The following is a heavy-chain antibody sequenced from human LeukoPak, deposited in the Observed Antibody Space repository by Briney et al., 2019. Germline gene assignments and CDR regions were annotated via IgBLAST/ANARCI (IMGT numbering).Heavy chain of an antibody. V-gene: IGHV3-30*18. D-gene: IGHD1-26*01. CDR1: GFTFRYYG. Sequence: GGSLRLSCATSGFTFRYYGMHWVRQAPGKGLEWVAVVSYDRSNEYYADSVKGRFTISRDNSKNTLYLQMNSLRPEDTAVYYCAKDGQVGATTYLDYWGQGTLVTVSS. CDR2: VSYDRSNE. J-gene: IGHJ4*02. CDR3: AKDGQVGATTYLDY.